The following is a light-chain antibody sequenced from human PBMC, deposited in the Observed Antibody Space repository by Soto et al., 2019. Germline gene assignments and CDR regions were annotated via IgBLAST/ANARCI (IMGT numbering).Light chain of an antibody. CDR2: AAS. CDR1: QYISSW. CDR3: LQSNSFPHT. V-gene: IGKV1-12*01. J-gene: IGKJ2*01. Sequence: DIQMTQSPSSVSASVGDRVTINCRASQYISSWLAWYQQKPGKAPQLLIYAASSLQSGVPSRFSGSGSGTDFTLTISSLQPEDFATYYCLQSNSFPHTFGQGTKLEIK.